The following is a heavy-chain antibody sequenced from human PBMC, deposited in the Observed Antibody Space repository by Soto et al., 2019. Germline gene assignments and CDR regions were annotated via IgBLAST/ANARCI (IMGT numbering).Heavy chain of an antibody. CDR2: ISVYNGNT. CDR1: GYTFTTYG. Sequence: ASVKVSCKASGYTFTTYGITWVRQAPGQGLEWMGWISVYNGNTNYAQKLQGRVTMTTDTSTSTAYMELRSLRSDDTAVYYCARGLYYYDNSGFDYWGQGTLVTVSS. CDR3: ARGLYYYDNSGFDY. V-gene: IGHV1-18*01. D-gene: IGHD3-22*01. J-gene: IGHJ4*02.